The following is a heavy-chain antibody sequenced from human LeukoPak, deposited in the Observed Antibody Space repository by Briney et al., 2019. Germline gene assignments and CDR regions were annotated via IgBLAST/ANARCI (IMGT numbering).Heavy chain of an antibody. J-gene: IGHJ4*02. Sequence: RPAGSLRLSCAASGFTFSSYAMSWVRQAPGKGPEWVSASSGSGGSTYYADSVKGRFTISRDNSKNTLYLQTNSLRAEDTAVYYCAKDWGGGDYDFGYWGQGTLVTVSS. V-gene: IGHV3-23*01. CDR1: GFTFSSYA. CDR2: SSGSGGST. CDR3: AKDWGGGDYDFGY. D-gene: IGHD4-17*01.